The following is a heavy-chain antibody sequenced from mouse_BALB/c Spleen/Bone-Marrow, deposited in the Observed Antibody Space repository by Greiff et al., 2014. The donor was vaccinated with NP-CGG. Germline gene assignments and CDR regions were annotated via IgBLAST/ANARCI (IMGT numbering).Heavy chain of an antibody. D-gene: IGHD2-4*01. Sequence: QVQLQQPGAELARPGASVKLSCKASGYTFTSYRMQWVKQRPGQGLEWIGAIYPGDGDTRYTQKFKGKATLTADKYSSTAYMQLSSLASEDSAVYYCARERGNDYDGFAYWGQGTLVTVSA. CDR1: GYTFTSYR. J-gene: IGHJ3*01. CDR3: ARERGNDYDGFAY. CDR2: IYPGDGDT. V-gene: IGHV1-87*01.